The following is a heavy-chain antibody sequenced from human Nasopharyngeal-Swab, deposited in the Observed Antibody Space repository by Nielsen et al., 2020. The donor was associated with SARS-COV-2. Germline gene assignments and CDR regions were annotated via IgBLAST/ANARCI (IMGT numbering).Heavy chain of an antibody. CDR3: AVHSSGWYLPSDY. CDR1: GYTFTSYA. CDR2: INTNTGNP. V-gene: IGHV7-4-1*01. J-gene: IGHJ4*02. Sequence: ASVKVSCKASGYTFTSYAMNWVRQAPGQGLEWMGWINTNTGNPTYAQGFTGRSVFSLDTSVSTAYLQICNLKAEDTAVYYCAVHSSGWYLPSDYWGQGTLVTVSS. D-gene: IGHD6-19*01.